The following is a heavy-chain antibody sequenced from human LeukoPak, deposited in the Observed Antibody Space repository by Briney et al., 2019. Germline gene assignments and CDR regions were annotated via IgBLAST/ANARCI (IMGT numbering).Heavy chain of an antibody. Sequence: GGPLRLSFAAPGFTVSSNYLTWVRQAPGKGLEWVSAIFSGGSMLYADPVKGRFTISRDKSKNTLYLQMNSLGAEDTAMYYFARLRGYRYGPPDYWGEGNLVTVS. CDR1: GFTVSSNY. D-gene: IGHD5-18*01. CDR3: ARLRGYRYGPPDY. J-gene: IGHJ4*02. V-gene: IGHV3-53*01. CDR2: IFSGGSM.